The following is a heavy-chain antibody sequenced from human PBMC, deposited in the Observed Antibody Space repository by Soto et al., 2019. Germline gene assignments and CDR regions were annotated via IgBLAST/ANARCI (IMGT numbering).Heavy chain of an antibody. CDR3: VRPDSTGYYSH. J-gene: IGHJ4*02. CDR2: INPADSDT. V-gene: IGHV5-51*01. Sequence: GESLKISCKGSGYSFTNYWIGWVRQMPGKGLEWMGIINPADSDTRYSPSFQGQVTVSADKSICTAYLQRGSLKASDTAMYYCVRPDSTGYYSHWGQGTPVTVSS. D-gene: IGHD3-22*01. CDR1: GYSFTNYW.